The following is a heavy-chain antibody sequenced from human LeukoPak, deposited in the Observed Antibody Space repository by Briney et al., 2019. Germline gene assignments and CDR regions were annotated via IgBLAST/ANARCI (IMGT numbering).Heavy chain of an antibody. CDR3: ARFEVPAAIPYYYGMDV. CDR2: IYYSGST. V-gene: IGHV4-61*01. D-gene: IGHD2-2*02. Sequence: SSETLSLTCTVSGGSVSSGSFYWSWIRQPPGKGLEWIGYIYYSGSTNYNPSLKSRVPISVDTSENQFSLKLSSVTAADTAVYYCARFEVPAAIPYYYGMDVWGQGTTVTVSS. J-gene: IGHJ6*02. CDR1: GGSVSSGSFY.